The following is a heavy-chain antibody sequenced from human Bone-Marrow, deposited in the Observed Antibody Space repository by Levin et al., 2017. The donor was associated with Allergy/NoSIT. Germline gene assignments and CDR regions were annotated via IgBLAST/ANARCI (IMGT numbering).Heavy chain of an antibody. Sequence: NLGGSLRLSCVASGFTFSDYYMSWFRQAPGKGLEFVAYISSSSTYRRYADSVQGRFTISRDNAKKSLTMEMNSLRAEDTAVYYCASGENPGVDYWGQGTLVAVSS. D-gene: IGHD2/OR15-2a*01. CDR3: ASGENPGVDY. CDR1: GFTFSDYY. J-gene: IGHJ4*02. CDR2: ISSSSTYR. V-gene: IGHV3-11*03.